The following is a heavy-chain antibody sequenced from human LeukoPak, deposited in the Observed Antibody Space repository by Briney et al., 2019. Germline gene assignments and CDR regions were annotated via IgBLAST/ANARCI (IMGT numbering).Heavy chain of an antibody. D-gene: IGHD1-26*01. CDR1: AYSFSTYW. CDR2: IYLRDSDI. CDR3: GSGWYSGRHDAFGV. Sequence: GESLKICCQGSAYSFSTYWIAWVRQMPGKGLESMGDIYLRDSDIRYSPSFQGQVTISDDKSIRTAYLQWSSLKASDTAMYYCGSGWYSGRHDAFGVLGRRTMVTVSS. J-gene: IGHJ3*01. V-gene: IGHV5-51*01.